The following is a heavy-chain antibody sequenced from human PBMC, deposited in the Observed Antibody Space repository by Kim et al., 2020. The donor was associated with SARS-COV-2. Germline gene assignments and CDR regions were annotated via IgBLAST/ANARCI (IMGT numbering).Heavy chain of an antibody. D-gene: IGHD3-22*01. Sequence: ASVNVSCKASGYTFTSYGISWVRQAPGQGLEWMGWISAYNGNTNYAQKLQGRVTMTTDTSTSTAYMELRSLRSDDTAVYYCAVDSHYYDSSGYYGSNDAFDIWGQGTMVTVSS. CDR2: ISAYNGNT. CDR1: GYTFTSYG. CDR3: AVDSHYYDSSGYYGSNDAFDI. V-gene: IGHV1-18*01. J-gene: IGHJ3*02.